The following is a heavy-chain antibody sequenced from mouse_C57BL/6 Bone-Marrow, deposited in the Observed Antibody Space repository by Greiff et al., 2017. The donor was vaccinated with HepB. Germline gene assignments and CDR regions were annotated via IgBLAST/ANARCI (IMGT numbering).Heavy chain of an antibody. Sequence: VHLVESGPGLVAPSQSLSITCTVSGFSLTSYGVDWVRQSPGKGLEWLGVIWGVGSTNYNSALKSRLSISKDNSKSQVFLKMNSLQTDDTAMYYCASFNWGFAYWGQGTLVTVSA. V-gene: IGHV2-6*01. CDR2: IWGVGST. CDR1: GFSLTSYG. D-gene: IGHD4-1*01. J-gene: IGHJ3*01. CDR3: ASFNWGFAY.